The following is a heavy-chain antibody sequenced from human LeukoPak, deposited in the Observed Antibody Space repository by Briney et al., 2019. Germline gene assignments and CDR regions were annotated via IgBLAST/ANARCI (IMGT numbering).Heavy chain of an antibody. V-gene: IGHV4-34*01. J-gene: IGHJ6*03. Sequence: PSETLSLTCAVYGGSFSGYYWSWIRQPPGKGLEWIGEINHSGSTNYNPSLKSRVTISVDTSKNQFSLKLSSVTAADTAVYYCAREWGYYYYYMDVWGKGTTVTVSS. D-gene: IGHD2-8*01. CDR1: GGSFSGYY. CDR2: INHSGST. CDR3: AREWGYYYYYMDV.